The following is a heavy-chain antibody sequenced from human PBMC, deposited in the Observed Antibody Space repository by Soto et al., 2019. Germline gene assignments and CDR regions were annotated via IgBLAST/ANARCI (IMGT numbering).Heavy chain of an antibody. CDR2: IYHSGST. Sequence: SETLSLTWAVSSGSISSSNWWSWVRQPPGKGLEWIGEIYHSGSTNYNPSLKSRVTISVDKSKNQFSLKLSSVTAADTAVYYCARRLLWFGELSWFDPWGQGTLVTVSS. J-gene: IGHJ5*02. D-gene: IGHD3-10*01. V-gene: IGHV4-4*02. CDR1: SGSISSSNW. CDR3: ARRLLWFGELSWFDP.